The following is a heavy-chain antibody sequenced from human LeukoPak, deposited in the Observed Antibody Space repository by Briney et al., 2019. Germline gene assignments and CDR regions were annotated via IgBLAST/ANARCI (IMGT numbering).Heavy chain of an antibody. CDR2: IRSKANSYAT. J-gene: IGHJ4*02. Sequence: PGGSLKLSCAASGFTFSGSAMHWVRQASGKGLEWVGRIRSKANSYATAYAASVKGRFTISRDDSKNTAYLQMNSLKTEDTAVYYCAKVPTRSLYVLRIDCWGQGTLVTVSS. D-gene: IGHD3-3*01. CDR3: AKVPTRSLYVLRIDC. CDR1: GFTFSGSA. V-gene: IGHV3-73*01.